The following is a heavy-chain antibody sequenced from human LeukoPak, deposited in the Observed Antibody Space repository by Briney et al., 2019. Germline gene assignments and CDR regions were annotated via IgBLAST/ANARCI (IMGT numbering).Heavy chain of an antibody. CDR3: AKGQVPMVRGVIND. CDR1: GFTFSSYA. J-gene: IGHJ4*02. D-gene: IGHD3-10*01. V-gene: IGHV3-23*01. CDR2: MSGSAGST. Sequence: GGSLRLSCAASGFTFSSYAMTRVRQAPGKGLEWVSGMSGSAGSTYYADSVNGRFAISRDNSKNTLYLQMTSLRAEDTAVYYCAKGQVPMVRGVINDWGQGTLVTVSS.